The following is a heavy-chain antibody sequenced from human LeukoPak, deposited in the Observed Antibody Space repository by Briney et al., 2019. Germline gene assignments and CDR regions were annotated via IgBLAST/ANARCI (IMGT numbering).Heavy chain of an antibody. CDR2: TYNRGST. CDR1: GGSISSYY. V-gene: IGHV4-59*01. J-gene: IGHJ3*02. CDR3: ARDRPGIAVAGDAFDI. Sequence: TSETLSLTCTVSGGSISSYYWSWIRQPPGKGLEWIGYTYNRGSTNYSPSLKSRVTILVDTSKNQFSLKLRSVTAADTAVYYCARDRPGIAVAGDAFDIWGQGTLVTVSS. D-gene: IGHD6-19*01.